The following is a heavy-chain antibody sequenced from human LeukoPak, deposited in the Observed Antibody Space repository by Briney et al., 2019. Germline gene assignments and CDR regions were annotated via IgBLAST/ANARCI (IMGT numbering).Heavy chain of an antibody. D-gene: IGHD6-19*01. CDR1: GFTFSSYG. J-gene: IGHJ4*02. CDR2: ISYDGSNK. CDR3: AKSKPLAVAGYYFDY. Sequence: PGRSLRLYCAASGFTFSSYGMHWVRQAPGKGLEWVAVISYDGSNKYYADSVKGRFTISRDNSKNTLYLQMNSLRAEDTAVCYCAKSKPLAVAGYYFDYWGQGTLVTVSS. V-gene: IGHV3-30*18.